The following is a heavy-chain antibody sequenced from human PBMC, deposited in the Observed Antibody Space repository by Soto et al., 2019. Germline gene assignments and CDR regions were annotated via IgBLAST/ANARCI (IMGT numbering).Heavy chain of an antibody. V-gene: IGHV3-48*03. CDR1: GFTFSSYE. CDR2: IGTSGKTI. Sequence: EVQLVESGGGLVQAGGSLRLFCAVSGFTFSSYEMNWVRQAPGKGLERVSYIGTSGKTIYYADSVRGRFTISRDNAKNSLDLQTNSLRDEDTAVYFCARDPAIYSGKFDYGLDVWGRGTTVTVSS. J-gene: IGHJ6*02. CDR3: ARDPAIYSGKFDYGLDV. D-gene: IGHD4-4*01.